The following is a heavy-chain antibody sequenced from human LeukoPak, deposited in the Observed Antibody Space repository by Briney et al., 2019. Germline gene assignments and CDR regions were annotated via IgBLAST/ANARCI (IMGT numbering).Heavy chain of an antibody. CDR1: GFIFSDHW. J-gene: IGHJ4*02. Sequence: GGSLRLSCAASGFIFSDHWMSWVRQVPGKGLEWVANIKKDGSETYYVDSVKGRFTISRDNAKNSLYLQMNSLRAEDTAMYYCARGRYSGTTYYFDYWGQGTLVTVSS. CDR2: IKKDGSET. V-gene: IGHV3-7*03. CDR3: ARGRYSGTTYYFDY. D-gene: IGHD5-12*01.